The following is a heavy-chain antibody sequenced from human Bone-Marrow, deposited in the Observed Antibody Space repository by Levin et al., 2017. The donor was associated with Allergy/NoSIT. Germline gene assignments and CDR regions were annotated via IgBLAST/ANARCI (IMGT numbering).Heavy chain of an antibody. Sequence: GGSLRLSCAGSGFTFEDHAMHWVRQVPGKGLEWVSGISWRSETKAYADSVKGRFTISRDDAKNSLYLQMNSLRTEDTAFYYCTKDREAYNYGDFDDWGQGTLVTVSS. CDR1: GFTFEDHA. D-gene: IGHD5-24*01. CDR3: TKDREAYNYGDFDD. V-gene: IGHV3-9*01. CDR2: ISWRSETK. J-gene: IGHJ4*02.